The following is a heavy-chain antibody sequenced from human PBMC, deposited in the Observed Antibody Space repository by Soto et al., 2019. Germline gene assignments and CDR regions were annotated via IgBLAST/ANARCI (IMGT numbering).Heavy chain of an antibody. CDR3: AMVDVYVTPSPQDV. J-gene: IGHJ6*02. CDR2: INTYNGNT. Sequence: QVQLVQSGAEVKNHGASVKVSCKASGYTFTRYGIGWARQAPGQGLQWMGWINTYNGNTNYAQNVQGRITLTTDTPTSTAYIELRSLRSNYPAIYYCAMVDVYVTPSPQDVWGQGTTVIVSS. V-gene: IGHV1-18*01. CDR1: GYTFTRYG. D-gene: IGHD3-16*01.